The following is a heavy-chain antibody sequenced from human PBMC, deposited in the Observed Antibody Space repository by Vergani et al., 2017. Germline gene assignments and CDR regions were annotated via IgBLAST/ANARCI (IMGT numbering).Heavy chain of an antibody. CDR1: GFTVSSNY. CDR2: IYSGGST. Sequence: EVQLVESGGGLVQPGGSLRLSCAASGFTVSSNYMSWVRQAPGKGLEWVSVIYSGGSTYYADSVKGRFTISRHNSKNTLYLQVNSLRAEDTAVYYCAKDLIVATITFGVDYWGQGTLVTVSS. V-gene: IGHV3-53*04. CDR3: AKDLIVATITFGVDY. D-gene: IGHD5-12*01. J-gene: IGHJ4*02.